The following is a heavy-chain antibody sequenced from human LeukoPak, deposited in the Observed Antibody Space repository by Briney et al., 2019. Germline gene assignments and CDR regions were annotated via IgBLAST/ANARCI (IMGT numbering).Heavy chain of an antibody. CDR1: GGSISSSSYY. V-gene: IGHV4-39*01. CDR3: ARARFFGGLDY. CDR2: IYYSGST. Sequence: PSETLSLTCTVSGGSISSSSYYWGWIRQPPGKGLEWIGSIYYSGSTYYNPSLKSRVTISVDTSKNQFSLKLSSVTAADTAVYYCARARFFGGLDYWGQGTLVTVSS. J-gene: IGHJ4*02. D-gene: IGHD4-23*01.